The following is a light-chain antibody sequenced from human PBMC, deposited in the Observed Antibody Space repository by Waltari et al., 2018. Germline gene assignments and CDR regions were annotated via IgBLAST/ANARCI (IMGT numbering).Light chain of an antibody. V-gene: IGKV2-30*01. CDR3: MQGKQWPFT. J-gene: IGKJ3*01. CDR2: SVY. CDR1: QSLVNSAGNTY. Sequence: DVVMTQSPLSLPVTLGQPASISCRSSQSLVNSAGNTYLNWFQQRPGQSPRRLIYSVYNRDSGVPDRVSGSGSGTDFTLKISRAEAEDVGVYYCMQGKQWPFTFGPGTKVEIK.